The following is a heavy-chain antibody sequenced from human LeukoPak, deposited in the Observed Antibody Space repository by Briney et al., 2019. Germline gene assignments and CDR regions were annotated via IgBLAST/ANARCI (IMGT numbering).Heavy chain of an antibody. CDR2: ISSSSSTI. CDR3: ARDGERWGFIAVAGTGVDY. D-gene: IGHD6-19*01. J-gene: IGHJ4*02. CDR1: GFTFSSYS. V-gene: IGHV3-48*04. Sequence: GGSLRLSCAASGFTFSSYSMNWVRQAPGKGLGWVSYISSSSSTIYYADSVKGRFTISRDNAKNSLYLQMNSLRAEDTAVYYCARDGERWGFIAVAGTGVDYWGQGTLVTVSS.